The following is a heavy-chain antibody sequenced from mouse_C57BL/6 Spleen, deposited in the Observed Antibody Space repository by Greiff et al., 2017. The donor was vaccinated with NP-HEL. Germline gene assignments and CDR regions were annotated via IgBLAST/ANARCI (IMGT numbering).Heavy chain of an antibody. CDR1: GYTFTSYW. CDR3: ARLRDYEGY. J-gene: IGHJ2*01. V-gene: IGHV1-69*01. Sequence: QVQLQQPGAELVMPGASVKLSCKASGYTFTSYWMHWVKQRPGQGLEWIGEIDPSDSYTNYNQKFKGKSTLTVDKSSSTAYMQLSSLTSEDSAVYYCARLRDYEGYWGQGTTLTVSS. CDR2: IDPSDSYT. D-gene: IGHD2-4*01.